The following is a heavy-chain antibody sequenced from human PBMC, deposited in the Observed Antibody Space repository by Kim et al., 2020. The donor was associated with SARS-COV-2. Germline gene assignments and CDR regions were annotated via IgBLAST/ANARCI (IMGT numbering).Heavy chain of an antibody. Sequence: SDRGVRTHYADSVKGRFTISRDNSKSTLFLQMNSLRAEDTAVYYCEASDYWGQGSLVTVSS. V-gene: IGHV3-23*01. J-gene: IGHJ4*02. CDR3: EASDY. CDR2: SDRGVRT.